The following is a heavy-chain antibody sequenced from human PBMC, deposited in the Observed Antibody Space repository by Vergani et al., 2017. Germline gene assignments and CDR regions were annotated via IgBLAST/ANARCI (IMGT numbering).Heavy chain of an antibody. D-gene: IGHD6-13*01. CDR1: GYTFTGYY. J-gene: IGHJ5*02. CDR3: ARDRRIAAAGTSWFDP. CDR2: INPNSGGT. V-gene: IGHV1-2*02. Sequence: QVQLVQSGAEVKKPGASVKVSCKASGYTFTGYYMHWVRQAPGQGLEWMGWINPNSGGTNYAQKFQGRVTMTRDTSISTAYMELSRLRSDDTAVYYCARDRRIAAAGTSWFDPWGRGTLVTVSS.